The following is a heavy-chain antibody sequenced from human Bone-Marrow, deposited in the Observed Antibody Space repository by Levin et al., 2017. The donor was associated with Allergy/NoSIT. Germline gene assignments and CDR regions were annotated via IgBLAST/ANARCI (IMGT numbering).Heavy chain of an antibody. Sequence: GESLKISCEASGFNFSDYYMSWIRQAPGKGLEWISYISNGSDSINYADSVKGRLTISRDNAKNSLYLQVANLRAEDTAVYYCARVSRITARLLTDFYYYYYMDVWGKGTTVIVSS. D-gene: IGHD6-6*01. J-gene: IGHJ6*03. CDR3: ARVSRITARLLTDFYYYYYMDV. CDR2: ISNGSDSI. CDR1: GFNFSDYY. V-gene: IGHV3-11*06.